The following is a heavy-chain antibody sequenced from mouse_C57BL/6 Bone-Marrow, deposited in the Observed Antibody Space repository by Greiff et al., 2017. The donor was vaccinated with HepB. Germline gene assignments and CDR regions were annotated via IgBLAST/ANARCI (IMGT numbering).Heavy chain of an antibody. Sequence: VQLQQSGAELARPGASVKLSCKASGYTFTSYGISWVKQRTGQGLEWIGEIYPRSGNTYYNEKFKGKATLTADKSSSTAYMELRSLTSEDSAVYFCARGRGYYGFDVWGTGTTVTVSS. J-gene: IGHJ1*03. CDR2: IYPRSGNT. CDR3: ARGRGYYGFDV. D-gene: IGHD1-1*01. CDR1: GYTFTSYG. V-gene: IGHV1-81*01.